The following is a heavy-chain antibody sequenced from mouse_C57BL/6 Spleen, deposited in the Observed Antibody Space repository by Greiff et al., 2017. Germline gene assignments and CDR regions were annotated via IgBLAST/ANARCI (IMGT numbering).Heavy chain of an antibody. V-gene: IGHV2-9-1*01. CDR2: IWTGGGT. CDR1: GFSLTSYA. Sequence: VAPSQSLSITCTVSGFSLTSYAISWVRQPPGKGLEWLGVIWTGGGTNYNSALKSRLRISKDNSKSQVFLKMNRLQTDDAARYYCATFYYGSSVWYFDVWGTGTTVTVSS. J-gene: IGHJ1*03. CDR3: ATFYYGSSVWYFDV. D-gene: IGHD1-1*01.